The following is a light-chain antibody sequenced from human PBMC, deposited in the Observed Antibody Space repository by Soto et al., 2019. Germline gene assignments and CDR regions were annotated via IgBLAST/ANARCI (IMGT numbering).Light chain of an antibody. CDR3: QQYYNWIT. Sequence: EIVMTQSPATMSVSPGERAKLSCRASQNIRSNLAWYQQKHGQAPRLLIYGASTRATGIPARFSGSGSGTEVTLTIISLQSEDFAVYYCQQYYNWITFGQGTRLEIK. V-gene: IGKV3-15*01. CDR2: GAS. J-gene: IGKJ5*01. CDR1: QNIRSN.